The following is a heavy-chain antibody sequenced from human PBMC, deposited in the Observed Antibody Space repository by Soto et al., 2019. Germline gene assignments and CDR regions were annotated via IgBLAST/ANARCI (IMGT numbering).Heavy chain of an antibody. CDR3: AREVVVVAAPYYYYYYYMDV. Sequence: SQTLPLTCAISGDSVSSNSAAWNWIRQSPSRGLEWLGRTYYRSKWYNDYAVSVKSRITTNPDTSKNQFSLQLNSVTPEDTAVYYCAREVVVVAAPYYYYYYYMDVWGKGTTVTLSS. D-gene: IGHD2-15*01. J-gene: IGHJ6*03. V-gene: IGHV6-1*01. CDR1: GDSVSSNSAA. CDR2: TYYRSKWYN.